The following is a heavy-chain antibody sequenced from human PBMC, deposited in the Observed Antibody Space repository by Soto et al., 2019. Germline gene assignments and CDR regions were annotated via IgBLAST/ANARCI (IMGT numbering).Heavy chain of an antibody. D-gene: IGHD6-6*01. CDR1: GFTFSSYG. CDR2: IWYDGSNK. Sequence: GALRLSCAASGFTFSSYGMHWVRQAPGKGLEWVAVIWYDGSNKYYADSVKGRFTISRDNSKNTLYLQMNSLRAEDTAVYYCARGADSSSSGWEYGMDVWGQGTTVTVAS. V-gene: IGHV3-33*01. CDR3: ARGADSSSSGWEYGMDV. J-gene: IGHJ6*02.